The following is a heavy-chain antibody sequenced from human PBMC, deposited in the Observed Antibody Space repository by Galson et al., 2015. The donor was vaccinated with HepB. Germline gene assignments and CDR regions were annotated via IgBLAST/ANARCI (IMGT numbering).Heavy chain of an antibody. D-gene: IGHD4-17*01. CDR3: TRAAAGRTATTTLA. V-gene: IGHV3-21*01. CDR1: GFTFSTYS. J-gene: IGHJ5*02. CDR2: INSVSSHI. Sequence: YGFTFSTYSMTWVRQAPGMGLEWVSSINSVSSHIYYADSVRGRFTISRDSSKKTVYLQMNSLRSKDTAVYYCTRAAAGRTATTTLAWGQGLLVTVSS.